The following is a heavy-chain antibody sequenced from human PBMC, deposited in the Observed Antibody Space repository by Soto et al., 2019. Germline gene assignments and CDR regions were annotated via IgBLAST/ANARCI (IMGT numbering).Heavy chain of an antibody. CDR2: ISSSGYI. V-gene: IGHV3-21*01. CDR1: GFNFNSYT. CDR3: ARDCSGGSCYPGMDV. Sequence: PXGSLIGSCASSGFNFNSYTINLVRQAPGKRLEWLSSISSSGYIFSTDSVRGRFTISRDNAKNSVYLQINSLRAEDTAVYSCARDCSGGSCYPGMDVCGQGTTVTVSS. J-gene: IGHJ6*02. D-gene: IGHD2-15*01.